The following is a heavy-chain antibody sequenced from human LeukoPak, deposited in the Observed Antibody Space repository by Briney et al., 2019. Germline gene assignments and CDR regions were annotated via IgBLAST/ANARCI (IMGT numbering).Heavy chain of an antibody. CDR1: GYNFPTSW. CDR2: IYPGDSNT. CDR3: ARPIYFGSHD. Sequence: GESLKISCKGSGYNFPTSWIGWVRQMPGKGLEWMAIIYPGDSNTRYSPSFQGQVTISADKSIGTAYLQWSSLKASDTAMYYCARPIYFGSHDWGQGTLVTVSS. V-gene: IGHV5-51*01. J-gene: IGHJ4*02. D-gene: IGHD3-10*01.